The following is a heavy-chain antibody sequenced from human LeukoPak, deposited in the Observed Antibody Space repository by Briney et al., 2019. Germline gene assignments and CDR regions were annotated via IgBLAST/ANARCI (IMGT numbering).Heavy chain of an antibody. CDR3: AKDGVYSSSWPDYYYYYYMDV. Sequence: GGSLRLSCAASGFTFSDYYMSWIRQAPGKGLEWVSYISSSGSTIYYADSVKGRFTISRDNAKNSLYLQMNSLRAEDTAVYYCAKDGVYSSSWPDYYYYYYMDVWGKGTTVTVSS. J-gene: IGHJ6*03. CDR2: ISSSGSTI. D-gene: IGHD6-13*01. CDR1: GFTFSDYY. V-gene: IGHV3-11*01.